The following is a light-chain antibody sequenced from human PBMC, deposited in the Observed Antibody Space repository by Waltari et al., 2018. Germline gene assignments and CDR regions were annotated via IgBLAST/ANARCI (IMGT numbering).Light chain of an antibody. CDR1: TSALGYPKF. J-gene: IGLJ2*01. CDR2: DVT. V-gene: IGLV2-14*01. Sequence: QSALTPPASVPGSPGPSIALPCTGTTSALGYPKFVSWYQQNPGKAPKLIIYDVTGRPSVVSDRFSGSKSGNTASLTISGLQAEDEADYYCSSYTSSRTLIFGGGTKVTV. CDR3: SSYTSSRTLI.